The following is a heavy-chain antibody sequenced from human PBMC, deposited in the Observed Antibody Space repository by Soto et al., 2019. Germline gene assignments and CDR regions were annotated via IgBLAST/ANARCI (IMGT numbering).Heavy chain of an antibody. Sequence: QVQLQESGPGLVKPSETLSLTCTVSGGSISSNFWSWIRQPPRKGLEWIGNFYYTGSTNYNASLRGPITRSVATSKNRCFMKLSSVTAADTAVYYCARLKRTVTAYYYYCDMDVWGQGTTVTVSS. CDR3: ARLKRTVTAYYYYCDMDV. V-gene: IGHV4-59*01. CDR1: GGSISSNF. D-gene: IGHD2-21*02. J-gene: IGHJ6*02. CDR2: FYYTGST.